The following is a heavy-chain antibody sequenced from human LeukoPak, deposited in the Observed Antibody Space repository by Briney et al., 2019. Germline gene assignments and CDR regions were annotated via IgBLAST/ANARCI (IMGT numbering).Heavy chain of an antibody. J-gene: IGHJ4*02. D-gene: IGHD3-3*01. Sequence: ASVKVSCKASGYTFNGYYMHWVRQAPGQGLEWIGWINPNSGGTNYAQKFQGRVTMTRDTSISTAYMELSRLRSDDTAVYYCARVKRESYDFWSGYCFDYWGQGTLVTVSS. CDR3: ARVKRESYDFWSGYCFDY. V-gene: IGHV1-2*02. CDR2: INPNSGGT. CDR1: GYTFNGYY.